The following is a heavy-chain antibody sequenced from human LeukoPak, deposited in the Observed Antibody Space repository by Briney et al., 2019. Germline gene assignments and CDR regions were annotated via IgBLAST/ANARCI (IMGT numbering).Heavy chain of an antibody. D-gene: IGHD2-21*01. CDR1: GGSFSGYY. Sequence: KPSETLSLTCAVYGGSFSGYYWSWIRQPPGKGLEWIGEINHSGSTNYNPSLKSRVTISVDTSKNQFSLKLSSVTAADTAVYYCARGNFGFRSFDYWGQGTLVTVSS. CDR3: ARGNFGFRSFDY. CDR2: INHSGST. J-gene: IGHJ4*02. V-gene: IGHV4-34*01.